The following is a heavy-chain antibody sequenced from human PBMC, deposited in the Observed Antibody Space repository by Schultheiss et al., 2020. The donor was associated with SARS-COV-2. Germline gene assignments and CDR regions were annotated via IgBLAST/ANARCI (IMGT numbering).Heavy chain of an antibody. Sequence: GGSLRLSCEASGFTFSSYAMSWVRQAPGKGLEWVAVIWYDGSNKYYADSVKGRFTISRDNAKNSLYLQMNSLRAEDTAVYYCARGGSGWYVYFDYWGQGTLVTVSS. CDR1: GFTFSSYA. CDR2: IWYDGSNK. D-gene: IGHD6-19*01. V-gene: IGHV3-33*08. CDR3: ARGGSGWYVYFDY. J-gene: IGHJ4*02.